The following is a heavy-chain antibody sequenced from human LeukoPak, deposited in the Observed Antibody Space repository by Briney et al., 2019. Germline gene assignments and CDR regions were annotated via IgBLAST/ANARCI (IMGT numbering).Heavy chain of an antibody. D-gene: IGHD6-13*01. CDR2: ISSSSSYI. CDR3: ARDYSSSWYRGGYYFDY. V-gene: IGHV3-21*04. Sequence: GGSLRLSCAASGFTFSSYSMNWVRQAPGKGLEWVSSISSSSSYIYYADSVKGRFTISRDNAKNSLYLQMNSLRAEDTAVYYCARDYSSSWYRGGYYFDYWGQGTLVTVSS. CDR1: GFTFSSYS. J-gene: IGHJ4*02.